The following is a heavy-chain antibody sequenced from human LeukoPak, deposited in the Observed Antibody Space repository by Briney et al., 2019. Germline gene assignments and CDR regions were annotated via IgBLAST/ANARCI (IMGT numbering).Heavy chain of an antibody. Sequence: PGGSLRLSCAASGFTFSSYAMHWVRQAPGKGLEYVSAISSNGGSTYYANSVKGRFTISRDNSKNTLYLQMGSLRAEDMAVYYCARGIRGVTYFDYWGQGTLVTVSS. CDR2: ISSNGGST. CDR3: ARGIRGVTYFDY. D-gene: IGHD3-10*01. J-gene: IGHJ4*02. V-gene: IGHV3-64*01. CDR1: GFTFSSYA.